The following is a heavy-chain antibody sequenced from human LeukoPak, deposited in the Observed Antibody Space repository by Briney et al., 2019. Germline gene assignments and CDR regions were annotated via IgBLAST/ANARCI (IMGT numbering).Heavy chain of an antibody. Sequence: ASVKVSCKASGYTFTSYYMHWVRQAPGQGLEWMGIINPSGGSTSYAQKFQGRVTMTRDTSTSTVYMELSSLRSEDTAVYYCARNPPVDYDILTGYSHHWFDPWGQGTLVTVSS. J-gene: IGHJ5*02. V-gene: IGHV1-46*01. CDR1: GYTFTSYY. D-gene: IGHD3-9*01. CDR2: INPSGGST. CDR3: ARNPPVDYDILTGYSHHWFDP.